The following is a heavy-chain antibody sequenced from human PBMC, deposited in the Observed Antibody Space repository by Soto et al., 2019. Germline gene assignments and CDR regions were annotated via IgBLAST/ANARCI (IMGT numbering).Heavy chain of an antibody. Sequence: SGPTLVNPTQTLTLTCTFSGFSLSTSGVGVGWIRQPPGKALEWLALIYWNDDKRYSPSLKSRLTITKDTSKNQVVLTMTNMDPVDTATYYCAHRPLEVRVVNYPFDYWGQGTLVTVSS. D-gene: IGHD3-10*01. V-gene: IGHV2-5*01. CDR1: GFSLSTSGVG. J-gene: IGHJ4*02. CDR2: IYWNDDK. CDR3: AHRPLEVRVVNYPFDY.